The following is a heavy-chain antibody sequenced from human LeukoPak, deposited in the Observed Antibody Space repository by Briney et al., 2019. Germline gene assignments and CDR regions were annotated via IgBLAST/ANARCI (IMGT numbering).Heavy chain of an antibody. V-gene: IGHV5-10-1*01. CDR2: IDPSDSYT. CDR3: ARLDGGAAAGPYYYYGMDV. J-gene: IGHJ6*02. D-gene: IGHD6-13*01. CDR1: GYSFTSYW. Sequence: GESLKISCKGSGYSFTSYWISWVRQMPGKGLEWMGRIDPSDSYTNYSPSFQGHVTISADKSISTAYLQWSSLKASDTAMYYCARLDGGAAAGPYYYYGMDVWGQGTTVTVSS.